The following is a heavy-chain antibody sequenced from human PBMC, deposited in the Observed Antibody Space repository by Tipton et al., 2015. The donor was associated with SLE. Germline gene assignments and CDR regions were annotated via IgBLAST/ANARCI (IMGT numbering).Heavy chain of an antibody. Sequence: TLSLTCAVYGGSFSGYFLSWIRPPPGKGLAWIWEINHSGSTKSNPSLKSRVTISVDTSKNQFSLKLGSVTAADTAVYYCARDPAATLFFQHWGQGTLVTVPS. J-gene: IGHJ1*01. CDR3: ARDPAATLFFQH. V-gene: IGHV4-34*01. CDR1: GGSFSGYF. CDR2: INHSGST. D-gene: IGHD6-13*01.